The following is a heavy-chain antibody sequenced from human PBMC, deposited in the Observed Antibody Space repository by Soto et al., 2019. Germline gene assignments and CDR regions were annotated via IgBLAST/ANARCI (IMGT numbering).Heavy chain of an antibody. J-gene: IGHJ6*02. CDR2: IYYSGST. V-gene: IGHV4-39*01. Sequence: PSETLSLTGTVSGGSISSSSYYWGWIRQPPGKGLEWIGSIYYSGSTYYNPSLKSRVTISVDTSKNQFSLKLSSVTAADTAVYYCARLNTAMSHTPHYYYGMDVWGQGTTVTVSS. CDR1: GGSISSSSYY. D-gene: IGHD5-18*01. CDR3: ARLNTAMSHTPHYYYGMDV.